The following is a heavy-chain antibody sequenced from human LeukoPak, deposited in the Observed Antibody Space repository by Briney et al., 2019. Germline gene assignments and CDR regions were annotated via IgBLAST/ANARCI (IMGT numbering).Heavy chain of an antibody. CDR2: IISIFGTA. CDR3: ARTDSSGYLTDY. V-gene: IGHV1-69*05. CDR1: GGTFSSYA. J-gene: IGHJ4*02. D-gene: IGHD3-22*01. Sequence: ASVKVSCKASGGTFSSYAISWVRQAPGQGLEWMGRIISIFGTANYAQKFQGRVTITTDESTSTAYMELSSLRSEDTAVYYCARTDSSGYLTDYWGQGTLVTVSS.